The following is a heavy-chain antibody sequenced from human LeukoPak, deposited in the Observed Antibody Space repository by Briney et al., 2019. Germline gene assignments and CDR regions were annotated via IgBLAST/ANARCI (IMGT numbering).Heavy chain of an antibody. CDR3: ARSGSSGYYPTRGYYFDY. D-gene: IGHD3-22*01. CDR1: GYSISSANY. Sequence: PSETLSLTCTVSGYSISSANYSAWIRQPPGKALEWIGSIYHSGSTYYNPSLKSRVTISVDTSKNEFSLKLSSVTAADTAVYYCARSGSSGYYPTRGYYFDYWGQGTLVTVSS. V-gene: IGHV4-38-2*02. J-gene: IGHJ4*02. CDR2: IYHSGST.